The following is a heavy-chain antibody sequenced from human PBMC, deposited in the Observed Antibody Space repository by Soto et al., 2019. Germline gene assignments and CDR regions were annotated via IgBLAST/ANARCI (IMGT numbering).Heavy chain of an antibody. Sequence: SETLSLTCVVYGESSSGYYWNWIRQTPGKGLEWMGDVNHRGSTTYNPSLKSRVTISADTSKNLLSLNLSSVTAADTAVYYCAPSVVVPEATWGQGTLVTVSS. V-gene: IGHV4-34*01. CDR3: APSVVVPEAT. J-gene: IGHJ5*02. CDR2: VNHRGST. D-gene: IGHD2-2*01. CDR1: GESSSGYY.